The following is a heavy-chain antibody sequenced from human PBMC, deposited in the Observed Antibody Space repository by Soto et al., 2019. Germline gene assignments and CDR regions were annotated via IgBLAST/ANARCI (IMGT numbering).Heavy chain of an antibody. CDR1: GGSISSSSYY. CDR3: ARQGGYCSGGSCYLMREDYYYHYMDV. Sequence: SETLSLTCTVSGGSISSSSYYWGWIRQPPGKGLEWIGSIFYSGSTYYNPSLKSRVTISVDTSKNQFSLKLSSVAAADTAVYYCARQGGYCSGGSCYLMREDYYYHYMDVWGKGTTVTVSS. CDR2: IFYSGST. V-gene: IGHV4-39*01. D-gene: IGHD2-15*01. J-gene: IGHJ6*03.